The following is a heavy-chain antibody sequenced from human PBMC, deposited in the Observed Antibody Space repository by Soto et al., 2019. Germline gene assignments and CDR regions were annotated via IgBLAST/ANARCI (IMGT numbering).Heavy chain of an antibody. CDR3: ARDFFGYCSGGSCYRTNWFDP. D-gene: IGHD2-15*01. CDR2: IYYSGST. V-gene: IGHV4-61*01. CDR1: GGSVSSGSYY. J-gene: IGHJ5*02. Sequence: SETLSLTCTVSGGSVSSGSYYWSWIRQPPGKGLEWIGYIYYSGSTNYNPSLKSRVTISVDTSKNQFSLKLSSVTAADTAVYYCARDFFGYCSGGSCYRTNWFDPWGQGTLVTVSS.